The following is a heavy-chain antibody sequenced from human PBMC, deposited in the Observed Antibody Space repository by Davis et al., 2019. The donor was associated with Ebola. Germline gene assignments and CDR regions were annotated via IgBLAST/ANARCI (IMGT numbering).Heavy chain of an antibody. V-gene: IGHV3-30*03. CDR1: GFTFSTYG. D-gene: IGHD6-13*01. J-gene: IGHJ4*02. CDR3: ARDTGYSSSWAFDH. CDR2: ISDDGRNK. Sequence: GESLKISCAASGFTFSTYGMHWVRQAPGKGLEWVAVISDDGRNKFYADSVKGRLTVSRDNSKNTLYLQMDSRTDDTAMYYCARDTGYSSSWAFDHWGQGTLVTVSS.